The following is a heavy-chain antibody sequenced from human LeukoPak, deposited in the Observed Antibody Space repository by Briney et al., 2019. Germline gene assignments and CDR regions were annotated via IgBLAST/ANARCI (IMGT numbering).Heavy chain of an antibody. Sequence: GGSLRLSCAVSGFIVTDMTWVRLAPGKGLEWVSTIYSGGTTFYTDSVRGRFTISRDNSKNTLYLQMNSLRAEDVAIYYCARVLYYYASVNYNYYMDVWGKGTTVTISS. CDR1: GFIVTD. CDR2: IYSGGTT. J-gene: IGHJ6*03. V-gene: IGHV3-53*01. D-gene: IGHD3-10*01. CDR3: ARVLYYYASVNYNYYMDV.